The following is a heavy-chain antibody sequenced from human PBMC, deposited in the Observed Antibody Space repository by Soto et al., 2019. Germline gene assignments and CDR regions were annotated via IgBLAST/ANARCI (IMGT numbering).Heavy chain of an antibody. CDR2: INPSGGST. Sequence: QVQLVQSGAEVKKPGASVKVSCKASGYTFTSHYMHWVRQAPGQGLEWMGIINPSGGSTSYAQKFQGRVTMTRDTSTSTVYMELSSLRSEDTAVYYCARDLGYDILSIRGVFDYWGQGTLVTVSS. J-gene: IGHJ4*02. CDR3: ARDLGYDILSIRGVFDY. V-gene: IGHV1-46*01. CDR1: GYTFTSHY. D-gene: IGHD3-9*01.